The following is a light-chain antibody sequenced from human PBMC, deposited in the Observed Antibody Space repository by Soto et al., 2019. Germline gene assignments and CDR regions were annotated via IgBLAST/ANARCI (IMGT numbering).Light chain of an antibody. V-gene: IGKV1-5*01. CDR1: QGISYY. CDR2: GAS. Sequence: DIQLTQSPPTLSASVGDRVTITCRASQGISYYLAWYQQMPGKATKRLIYGASSLQSGVPSRFSGSGSGTEFTLTISSLQPDDFATYFCQHHNSYSQTFGQGTKVEIK. CDR3: QHHNSYSQT. J-gene: IGKJ1*01.